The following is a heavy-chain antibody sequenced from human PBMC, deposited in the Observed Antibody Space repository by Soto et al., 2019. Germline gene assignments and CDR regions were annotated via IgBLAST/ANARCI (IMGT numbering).Heavy chain of an antibody. CDR3: ALSGYGYGSLPYFDY. J-gene: IGHJ4*02. CDR2: INPNSGGT. CDR1: GYTFTVYY. D-gene: IGHD5-18*01. Sequence: QVQLVQSGAEVKKPGASVKVSCKASGYTFTVYYIHWVRQAPGRGLEWMGWINPNSGGTSYAQKFQGRVTMTRDTSVSTASMELTRLRSDDTAVYYCALSGYGYGSLPYFDYWGQGTLVTVSS. V-gene: IGHV1-2*02.